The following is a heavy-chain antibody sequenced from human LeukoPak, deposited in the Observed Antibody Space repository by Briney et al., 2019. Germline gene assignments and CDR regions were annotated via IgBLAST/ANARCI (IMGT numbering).Heavy chain of an antibody. CDR2: ISYSGST. J-gene: IGHJ4*02. CDR1: GDSMSSDY. D-gene: IGHD3-16*01. CDR3: ARDLLERGGAGYFDY. V-gene: IGHV4-59*01. Sequence: PSETLSLTCTVSGDSMSSDYCNWIRQTPGKVLEWIGYISYSGSTDYNPSLRSRVTISFDTSKNQFSLKLSSVTAEDTAVYYCARDLLERGGAGYFDYWGQGTLVTVSS.